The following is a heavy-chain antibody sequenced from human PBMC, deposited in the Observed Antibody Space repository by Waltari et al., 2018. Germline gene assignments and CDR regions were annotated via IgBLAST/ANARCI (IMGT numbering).Heavy chain of an antibody. J-gene: IGHJ4*02. D-gene: IGHD1-1*01. CDR3: VQSRGALNYYFDH. CDR1: GLPFRTPA. V-gene: IGHV3-23*04. Sequence: EVQLVESGVGLVHPGGSLRLCCAAPGLPFRTPAMNSVRQAPGKGLEWVSSISGSAGSTYYADSGKGRFTISRDNSKNTLFLQMDSLRAEDTAVYYCVQSRGALNYYFDHWGQGTLVTISS. CDR2: ISGSAGST.